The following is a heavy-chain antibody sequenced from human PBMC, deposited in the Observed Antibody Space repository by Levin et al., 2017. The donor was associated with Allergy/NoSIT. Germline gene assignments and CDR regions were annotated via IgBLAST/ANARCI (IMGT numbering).Heavy chain of an antibody. V-gene: IGHV3-11*01. D-gene: IGHD4-17*01. Sequence: GASVKVSCAASGFNFGDFYMSWIRQAPGKGLEWVSYISTSGYTTYYADSVKGRFTISRDNGKNSLYLQMNSLTAEDTAFYYCARDRGTSTVTTNFDQWGQGTLLTVSS. J-gene: IGHJ4*02. CDR1: GFNFGDFY. CDR3: ARDRGTSTVTTNFDQ. CDR2: ISTSGYTT.